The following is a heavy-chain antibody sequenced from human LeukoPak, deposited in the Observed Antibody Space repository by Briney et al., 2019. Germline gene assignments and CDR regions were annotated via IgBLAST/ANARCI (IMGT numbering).Heavy chain of an antibody. Sequence: SVKVSCKASGGTFSSYAISWVRQAPGQGLEWMGGIIPIFGTANYAQKFQGRVTITADESTSTAYMELSSLRSEDTAVYYCARGLVEMATTLYWGQGTLVTVSS. J-gene: IGHJ4*02. CDR3: ARGLVEMATTLY. CDR1: GGTFSSYA. D-gene: IGHD5-24*01. CDR2: IIPIFGTA. V-gene: IGHV1-69*13.